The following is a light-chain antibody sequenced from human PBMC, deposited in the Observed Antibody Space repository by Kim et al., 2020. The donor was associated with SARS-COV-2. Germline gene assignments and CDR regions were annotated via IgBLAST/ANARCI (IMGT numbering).Light chain of an antibody. CDR2: WAS. Sequence: ANINCKSSQSVLYRSNNKNHLAGYQQKPGQPPKLLVYWASTRESGVPDRFSGSGSGTDFTLTISSLQAEDVAVYYCQQYFTTPPTFGGGTKVDIK. CDR1: QSVLYRSNNKNH. V-gene: IGKV4-1*01. J-gene: IGKJ4*01. CDR3: QQYFTTPPT.